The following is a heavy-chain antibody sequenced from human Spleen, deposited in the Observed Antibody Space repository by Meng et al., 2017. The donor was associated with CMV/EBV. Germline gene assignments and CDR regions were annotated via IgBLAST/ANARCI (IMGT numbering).Heavy chain of an antibody. CDR1: RFIFSNYE. V-gene: IGHV3-48*03. CDR3: ARDQSYEIFDY. CDR2: ISSSGSTI. Sequence: GESLKISCAASRFIFSNYEMNWVRQAPGKGLEWVSYISSSGSTIYYADSVKGRFTISRDNAKNSLYLQMSSLRAEDTAVYYCARDQSYEIFDYWGQGTLVTVSS. D-gene: IGHD3-22*01. J-gene: IGHJ4*02.